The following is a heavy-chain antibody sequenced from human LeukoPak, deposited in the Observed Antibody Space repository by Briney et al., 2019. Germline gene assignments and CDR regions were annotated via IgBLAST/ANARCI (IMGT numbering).Heavy chain of an antibody. D-gene: IGHD5-18*01. V-gene: IGHV4-34*01. Sequence: ASETLSLTCAVYGGSFSGYYWSWIRQPPGKGLEWIGEINHSGSTNYNPSLKSRVTISVDTSKNQFSLKLSSVTAADTAVYYCARVDSHSGYSYGYYYYYMDVWGKGTTVTVSS. CDR3: ARVDSHSGYSYGYYYYYMDV. CDR2: INHSGST. J-gene: IGHJ6*03. CDR1: GGSFSGYY.